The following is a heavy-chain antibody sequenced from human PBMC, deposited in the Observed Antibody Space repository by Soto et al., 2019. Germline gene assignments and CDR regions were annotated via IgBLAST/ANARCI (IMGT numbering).Heavy chain of an antibody. CDR3: ARGEHITGMEGPFDY. D-gene: IGHD1-20*01. CDR1: GGSISSGGYY. Sequence: QVQLQESGPGLVKPPQTLSLTCTVSGGSISSGGYYWSWIRQLPGKGLEWIGYNYNSGSSYYNPFLKSRVTISVDTSKNQFSLKLSSVTAADTAVYYCARGEHITGMEGPFDYWGQGTLVTVSS. J-gene: IGHJ4*02. V-gene: IGHV4-31*03. CDR2: NYNSGSS.